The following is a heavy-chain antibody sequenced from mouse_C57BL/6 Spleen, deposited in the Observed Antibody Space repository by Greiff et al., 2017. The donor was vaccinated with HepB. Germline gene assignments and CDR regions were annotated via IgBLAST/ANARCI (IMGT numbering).Heavy chain of an antibody. V-gene: IGHV1-81*01. CDR3: ARKGFYDGYYGGDY. D-gene: IGHD2-3*01. J-gene: IGHJ4*01. Sequence: QVQLQQSGAELARPGASVKLSCKASGYTFTSYGISWVKQRTGQGLEWIGEIYPRSGNTYYNEKFKGKATLTADKSSSTAYMELRSLTSEDSAVYFCARKGFYDGYYGGDYWGQGTSVTVSS. CDR2: IYPRSGNT. CDR1: GYTFTSYG.